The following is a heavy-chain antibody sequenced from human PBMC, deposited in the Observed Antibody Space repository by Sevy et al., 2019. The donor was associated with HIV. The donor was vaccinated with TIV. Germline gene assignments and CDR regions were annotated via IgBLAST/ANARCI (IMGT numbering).Heavy chain of an antibody. CDR2: IISKFGTT. J-gene: IGHJ3*02. CDR1: GGSFSNFP. D-gene: IGHD3-22*01. V-gene: IGHV1-69*13. Sequence: ASVKVSCKASGGSFSNFPVSWVRQAPGQGLEWMGMIISKFGTTDYAQKFQGRVTITADESTTTAYMELTSLRSEDTDVYYCAREIPDYVSGYYSVDAFDIWGQGTKVTVSS. CDR3: AREIPDYVSGYYSVDAFDI.